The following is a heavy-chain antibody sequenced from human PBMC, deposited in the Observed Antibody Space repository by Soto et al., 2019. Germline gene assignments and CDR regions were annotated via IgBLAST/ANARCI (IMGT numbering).Heavy chain of an antibody. CDR2: INHSGST. CDR3: ARARGSYYYSYGMEV. Sequence: PETLSLTCAVYGGSFSGYYWSWIRQPPGKGLEWIGEINHSGSTNYNPSLKSRVTISVDTSKNQFSLKLSSVTAADTAVYYCARARGSYYYSYGMEVWGQATTVTVSS. V-gene: IGHV4-34*01. J-gene: IGHJ6*02. CDR1: GGSFSGYY. D-gene: IGHD3-16*01.